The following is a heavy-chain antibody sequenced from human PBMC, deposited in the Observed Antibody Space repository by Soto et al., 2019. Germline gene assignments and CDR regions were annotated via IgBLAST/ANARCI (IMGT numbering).Heavy chain of an antibody. CDR2: FSYSGNT. V-gene: IGHV4-39*02. J-gene: IGHJ4*02. Sequence: QLQLQESGPGLVKPSETLSLTCTVSGELINSDNYYWGWVRQPPGQGLEWIGSFSYSGNTHYRPSLKSRVPMSIDTSKNHFSLKLTSVTAADTAIYYCARPGSVSGWFYFDSWGQGILVTVSS. CDR1: GELINSDNYY. CDR3: ARPGSVSGWFYFDS. D-gene: IGHD6-19*01.